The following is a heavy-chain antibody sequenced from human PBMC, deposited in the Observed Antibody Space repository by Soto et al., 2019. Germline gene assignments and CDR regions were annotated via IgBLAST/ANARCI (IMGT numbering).Heavy chain of an antibody. CDR2: TYYRSKWYN. V-gene: IGHV6-1*01. D-gene: IGHD1-26*01. J-gene: IGHJ4*02. CDR1: GDSVSSNSAA. CDR3: ARSHSIIGSGTIAW. Sequence: SQTLSLTCAISGDSVSSNSAAWNWIRQSPSRGLEWLGRTYYRSKWYNDYAVSVKSRITINPDTSKNQFSLQLNSVTPEDTAVYFCARSHSIIGSGTIAWWGQGMLVTVSS.